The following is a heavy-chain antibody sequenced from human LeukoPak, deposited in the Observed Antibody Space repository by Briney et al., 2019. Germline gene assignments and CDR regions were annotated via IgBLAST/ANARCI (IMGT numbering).Heavy chain of an antibody. CDR2: INWSGGST. D-gene: IGHD2-2*01. Sequence: GGSLRLSGTASGFAFDEHGMSWVRQVPGKGLEWVSGINWSGGSTGYADPLRGRFTISRDNAKNSLYLQMDSLRAEDTALYYCARAPITSPFYFDYWGQGTLVTVSS. V-gene: IGHV3-20*04. CDR1: GFAFDEHG. CDR3: ARAPITSPFYFDY. J-gene: IGHJ4*02.